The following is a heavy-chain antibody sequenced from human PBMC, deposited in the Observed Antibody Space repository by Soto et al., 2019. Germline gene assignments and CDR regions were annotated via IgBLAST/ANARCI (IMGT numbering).Heavy chain of an antibody. CDR2: IYSSGRT. Sequence: QVQLQESGPGLVKPSATLSLTCTVSNGSIINYYWSWIRQPPGKGLEWIGFIYSSGRTNYIPYLKGRVPMSVDMSSNQLSLKLNSVTAADTAFYYCASRLTLATTTGEAFDLWGQGTMVTVSS. D-gene: IGHD4-17*01. CDR1: NGSIINYY. V-gene: IGHV4-59*01. CDR3: ASRLTLATTTGEAFDL. J-gene: IGHJ3*01.